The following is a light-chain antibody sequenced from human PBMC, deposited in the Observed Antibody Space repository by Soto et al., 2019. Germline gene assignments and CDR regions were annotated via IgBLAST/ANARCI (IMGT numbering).Light chain of an antibody. Sequence: EIVLTQSPGNLSLSPGEGATLSCRASQSVYVNLAWYQQKHGQSPRLLIYGASTRATDIPDRFSGSGSDTHFAFPISRLVLEDFAVYYCQQYSVSPFTFGPGTKVNVK. CDR1: QSVYVN. J-gene: IGKJ3*01. V-gene: IGKV3-20*01. CDR2: GAS. CDR3: QQYSVSPFT.